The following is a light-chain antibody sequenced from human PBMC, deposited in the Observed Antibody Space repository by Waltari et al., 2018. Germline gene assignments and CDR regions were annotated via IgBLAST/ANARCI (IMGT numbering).Light chain of an antibody. CDR3: GTWDSSLNHGRV. J-gene: IGLJ3*02. V-gene: IGLV1-51*01. CDR1: SPNIGKHY. Sequence: QSVLPPPPSVSAAPGQMVTIPCSGSSPNIGKHYVTWYQQIPGTAPKLLIYDNNKRPSGIPDRFSGSKSGTSATLGITGLQTGDEADYYCGTWDSSLNHGRVFGGGTKLTVL. CDR2: DNN.